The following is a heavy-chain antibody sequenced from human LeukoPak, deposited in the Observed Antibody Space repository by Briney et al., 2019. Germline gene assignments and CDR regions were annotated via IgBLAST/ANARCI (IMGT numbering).Heavy chain of an antibody. CDR3: ARGHYESSGYYLGY. J-gene: IGHJ4*02. V-gene: IGHV3-11*03. D-gene: IGHD3-22*01. CDR2: ITNSGSYT. CDR1: GFSFSDYY. Sequence: GGSLRLSCAASGFSFSDYYMSWIRQAPGKGPEWVSLITNSGSYTKYADSVQGRFSISRDNAKNSLYLDMTSLRAEDTAVYYCARGHYESSGYYLGYWGQGTLATVSS.